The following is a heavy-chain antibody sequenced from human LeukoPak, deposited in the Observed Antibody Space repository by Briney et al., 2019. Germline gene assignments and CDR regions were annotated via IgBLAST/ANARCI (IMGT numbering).Heavy chain of an antibody. D-gene: IGHD2-2*01. V-gene: IGHV4-34*01. Sequence: SETLSLTCAVYGVSFSGYYWSWIRQPPGKGLEWIGEINHSGSTNYNPSLKSRVTISVDTSKNQFSLKLSSVTAADTAVYYCARRPSVVPAARWYYYYGMDVWGQGTTVTVSS. J-gene: IGHJ6*02. CDR1: GVSFSGYY. CDR2: INHSGST. CDR3: ARRPSVVPAARWYYYYGMDV.